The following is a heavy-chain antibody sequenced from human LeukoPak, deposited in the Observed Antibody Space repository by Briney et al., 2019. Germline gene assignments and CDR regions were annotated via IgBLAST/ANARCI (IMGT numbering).Heavy chain of an antibody. CDR1: GLTFSSYA. CDR2: VSGSGGST. V-gene: IGHV3-23*01. CDR3: AKGGGAYYYYYMDV. D-gene: IGHD2-15*01. J-gene: IGHJ6*03. Sequence: GGSLRLSCAASGLTFSSYAMSWVRQAPGKGLEWVSTVSGSGGSTYYADSVKGRFTISRDNSKNTLYLQMNSLRAEDTAVYYCAKGGGAYYYYYMDVWAKGTTVTVSS.